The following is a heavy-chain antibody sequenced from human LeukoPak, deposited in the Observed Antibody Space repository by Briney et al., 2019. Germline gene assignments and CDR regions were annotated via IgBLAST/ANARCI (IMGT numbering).Heavy chain of an antibody. CDR3: ARGPGGPSAYSFSYMDV. CDR2: INHSGST. V-gene: IGHV4-34*01. CDR1: GGSFSDYL. J-gene: IGHJ6*03. D-gene: IGHD2-15*01. Sequence: SETLSLTCAVSGGSFSDYLWNWVRQSPVQGLEWIGEINHSGSTNYNPSLESRVTISVDTSKNQFSLRLTSVTAADTAVYFCARGPGGPSAYSFSYMDVWDKGTTVTVSS.